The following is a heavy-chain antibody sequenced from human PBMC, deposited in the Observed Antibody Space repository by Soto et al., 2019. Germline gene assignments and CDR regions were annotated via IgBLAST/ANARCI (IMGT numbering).Heavy chain of an antibody. CDR1: GGSISSGGYY. V-gene: IGHV4-31*03. CDR3: ARDQVRGVIYGMDV. J-gene: IGHJ6*02. CDR2: IYYSGST. Sequence: QVQLQESGPGLVKPSQTLSLTCTVSGGSISSGGYYWSWIRQHPGKGLEWIGYIYYSGSTYYNPSLKSRVTISVDTSKNQFSLKLSSVTAADTAVYYCARDQVRGVIYGMDVWGQGTTVTVSS. D-gene: IGHD3-10*01.